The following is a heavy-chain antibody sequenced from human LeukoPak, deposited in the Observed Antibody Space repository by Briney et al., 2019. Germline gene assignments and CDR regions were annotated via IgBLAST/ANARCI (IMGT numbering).Heavy chain of an antibody. D-gene: IGHD3-16*01. Sequence: SETLSLTCTVSGGSISSSSYYWGWIRQPPGKGLEWIGSIYYSGSTYYNPSLKSRVTISVDTSKNQFSLKLSSVTAADTAVYYCARAIWGHYMDVWGKGTTVTISS. CDR2: IYYSGST. CDR3: ARAIWGHYMDV. CDR1: GGSISSSSYY. J-gene: IGHJ6*03. V-gene: IGHV4-39*07.